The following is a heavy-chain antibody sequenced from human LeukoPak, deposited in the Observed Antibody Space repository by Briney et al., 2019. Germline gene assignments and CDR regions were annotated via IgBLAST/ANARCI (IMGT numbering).Heavy chain of an antibody. J-gene: IGHJ4*02. CDR1: GDSISSYY. D-gene: IGHD6-13*01. CDR3: ARVTGYMVEDYFDY. V-gene: IGHV4-59*01. CDR2: IDYSGNT. Sequence: SETLSLTCTVSGDSISSYYWSWIRQPPGKGLEWIGYIDYSGNTNSNPSLKGRVTISVDTSKNQFSLRLSSVTAADTAVYYCARVTGYMVEDYFDYWGQGTLVTVSS.